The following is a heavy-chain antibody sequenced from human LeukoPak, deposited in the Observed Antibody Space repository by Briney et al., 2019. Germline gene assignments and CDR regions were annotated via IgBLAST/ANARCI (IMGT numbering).Heavy chain of an antibody. CDR1: GYTFTSYY. Sequence: ASVKVSCKASGYTFTSYYMHWVRQASGQGLEWMGIINPSGGSTSYAQKFQGRVTMTRDMSTSTVYMELSSLRSEDTAVYYCARGWEVYYDSSGYFDYWGRGTLVTVSS. J-gene: IGHJ4*02. V-gene: IGHV1-46*01. CDR3: ARGWEVYYDSSGYFDY. D-gene: IGHD3-22*01. CDR2: INPSGGST.